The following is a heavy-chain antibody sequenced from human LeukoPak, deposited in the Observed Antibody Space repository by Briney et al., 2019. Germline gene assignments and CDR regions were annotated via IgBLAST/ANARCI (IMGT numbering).Heavy chain of an antibody. CDR1: AYSISSGYY. Sequence: SETLSLTCTVSAYSISSGYYWDWIRQPPGKGLEWIGSVYHSGSTYYNPSLKSRVTISVDTSKNQFSLKLSSVTAADTAVYYCAREGLSYWYFDLWGRGTLVTASS. CDR3: AREGLSYWYFDL. J-gene: IGHJ2*01. CDR2: VYHSGST. D-gene: IGHD2/OR15-2a*01. V-gene: IGHV4-38-2*02.